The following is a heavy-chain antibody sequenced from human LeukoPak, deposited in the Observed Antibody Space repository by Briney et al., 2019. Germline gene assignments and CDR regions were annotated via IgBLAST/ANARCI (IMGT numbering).Heavy chain of an antibody. CDR1: GFTFSNYW. CDR3: ARVRKGYDYVWGSRDYYLDY. D-gene: IGHD3-16*01. V-gene: IGHV3-7*01. CDR2: IGQDGSEK. J-gene: IGHJ4*02. Sequence: GGSLRLSCVASGFTFSNYWMTWVRQAPGKGLEWVANIGQDGSEKYSVDSVKGRFTISRDNAKNSLYLQMNSLRGEDTAVYYCARVRKGYDYVWGSRDYYLDYWGQGTLVTVSS.